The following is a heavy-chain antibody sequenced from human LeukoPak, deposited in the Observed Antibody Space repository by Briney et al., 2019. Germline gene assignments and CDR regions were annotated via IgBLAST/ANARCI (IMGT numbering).Heavy chain of an antibody. CDR1: GGSISSYY. V-gene: IGHV4-59*08. D-gene: IGHD3-10*01. J-gene: IGHJ5*02. Sequence: SETLSLTCTVFGGSISSYYWSWIRQPPGRGLEWLGYISYSGSTSYNPSLKSRVTISLGTSRNQFSLKLTSVTAADTAVYYCARHGSGSSLALYPWGQGTLVTVSS. CDR2: ISYSGST. CDR3: ARHGSGSSLALYP.